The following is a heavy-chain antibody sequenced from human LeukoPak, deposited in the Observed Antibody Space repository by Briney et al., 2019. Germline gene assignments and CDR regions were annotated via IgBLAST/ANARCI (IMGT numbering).Heavy chain of an antibody. CDR1: GFTFSSYA. CDR2: ISYDGSNK. Sequence: GGSLRLSCAASGFTFSSYAMHWVRQAPGKGLEWVAVISYDGSNKYYADSVKGRFTISRDNSKNTLYLQMNSLRAKDTAVYYCARMGMVRGVSDYYYYYGMDVWGQGTTVTVSS. V-gene: IGHV3-30-3*01. J-gene: IGHJ6*02. D-gene: IGHD3-10*01. CDR3: ARMGMVRGVSDYYYYYGMDV.